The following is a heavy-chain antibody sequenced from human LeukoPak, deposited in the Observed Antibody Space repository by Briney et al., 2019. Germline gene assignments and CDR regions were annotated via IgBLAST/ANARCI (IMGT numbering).Heavy chain of an antibody. Sequence: SVKVSCKASGYTFTSYDINWVRQATGQGLEWMGGIIPIFGTANYAQKFQGRVTITADESTSTAYMELSSLRSEDTAAYYCARDVREYSSSRPWFDPWGQGTLVTVSS. CDR3: ARDVREYSSSRPWFDP. V-gene: IGHV1-69*13. J-gene: IGHJ5*02. CDR1: GYTFTSYD. D-gene: IGHD6-6*01. CDR2: IIPIFGTA.